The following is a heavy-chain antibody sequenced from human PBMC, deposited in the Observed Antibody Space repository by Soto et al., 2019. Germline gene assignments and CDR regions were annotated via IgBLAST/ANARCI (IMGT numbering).Heavy chain of an antibody. CDR2: IIPIFGTA. Sequence: QVQLVQSGAEVKKPGSSVKVSCKASGGTFSSYAISWVRQAPGQGLEWMGGIIPIFGTANYAQKFQGRVTITADESTSTAYMELSSLRSKDTAVYYCARDRGSQAGTQYFDLWGRGTLVTVSS. CDR1: GGTFSSYA. D-gene: IGHD6-13*01. V-gene: IGHV1-69*01. J-gene: IGHJ2*01. CDR3: ARDRGSQAGTQYFDL.